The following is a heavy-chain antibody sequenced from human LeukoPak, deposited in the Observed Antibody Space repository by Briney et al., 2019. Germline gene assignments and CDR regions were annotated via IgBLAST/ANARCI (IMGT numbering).Heavy chain of an antibody. J-gene: IGHJ2*01. Sequence: QSGGSLRLSCAASGFTFSSYEMNWVRQAPGKGLEWVSYISSSGSTIYYADSVKGRFTISRDNAKNSLYLQMNSLRAEDTAVYYCARGSASGLHWYLDLWGRGTLVTVSS. CDR2: ISSSGSTI. CDR3: ARGSASGLHWYLDL. CDR1: GFTFSSYE. D-gene: IGHD5-18*01. V-gene: IGHV3-48*03.